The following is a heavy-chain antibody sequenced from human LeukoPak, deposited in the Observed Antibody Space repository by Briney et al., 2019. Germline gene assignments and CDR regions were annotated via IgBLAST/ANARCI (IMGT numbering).Heavy chain of an antibody. CDR2: INGDGSRT. V-gene: IGHV3-74*01. Sequence: GGSLRLSCAASGFTFSSYLMHWVRQGPGKGLVWVSRINGDGSRTTYADSVKGRFTISRDNAKNTLYPQMNSLRAEDTAVYYCARGPSGGYYMDVWGKGTTVTVSS. D-gene: IGHD3-16*01. CDR3: ARGPSGGYYMDV. CDR1: GFTFSSYL. J-gene: IGHJ6*03.